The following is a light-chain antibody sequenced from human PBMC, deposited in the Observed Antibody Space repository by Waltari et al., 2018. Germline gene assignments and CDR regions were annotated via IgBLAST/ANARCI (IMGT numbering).Light chain of an antibody. CDR2: DVS. V-gene: IGLV2-11*01. CDR3: CSYAGSYTWV. J-gene: IGLJ3*02. CDR1: SSDGGGYNY. Sequence: QSAPTQPRSVSGSPGQSVTISCTGTSSDGGGYNYVSWYQQHPGKAPKVMIYDVSKRPSGVPDRFSGSKSGNTASLTISGLQAEDEADYYCCSYAGSYTWVFGGGTKLTVL.